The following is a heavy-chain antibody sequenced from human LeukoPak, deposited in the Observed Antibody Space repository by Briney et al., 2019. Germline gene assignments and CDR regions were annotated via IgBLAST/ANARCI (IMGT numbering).Heavy chain of an antibody. J-gene: IGHJ4*02. CDR3: ATKAAPSRANPFDY. D-gene: IGHD3-10*01. CDR2: IKPNGIEK. Sequence: PGGSLRLSCEGSGFTFSNYWMTWVRQAPGKGLEWVANIKPNGIEKHYADSVEGRFTISRDNAKNSLYLQMDSLRAEDTAVYYCATKAAPSRANPFDYWGQGTLVTVSS. V-gene: IGHV3-7*01. CDR1: GFTFSNYW.